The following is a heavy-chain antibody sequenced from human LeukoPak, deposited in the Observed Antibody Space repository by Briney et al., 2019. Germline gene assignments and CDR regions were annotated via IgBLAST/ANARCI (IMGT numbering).Heavy chain of an antibody. V-gene: IGHV3-21*01. CDR3: ARDTGDYYDANYYYGMDV. Sequence: GGSLRLSCAASGFTFSSYSMNWVRQAPGKGLEWVSSISSSSSYIYYADSLKGRFTISRDNAKNSLYLQMNSLRAEDTAVYYCARDTGDYYDANYYYGMDVWGQGTTVTVSS. D-gene: IGHD3-22*01. CDR2: ISSSSSYI. J-gene: IGHJ6*02. CDR1: GFTFSSYS.